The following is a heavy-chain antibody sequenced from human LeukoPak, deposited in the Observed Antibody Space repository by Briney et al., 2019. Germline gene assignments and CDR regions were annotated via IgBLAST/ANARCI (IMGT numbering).Heavy chain of an antibody. CDR2: IGPDGGGI. Sequence: GGSLRLSCSASGFSLTTYPMAWVRQAAGKGLEWVSVIGPDGGGIQYVDSVKGRFTISRDNAKNSLYLQMNSLRAEDTAVYYCARALADDFWSGYYSPPDYWGQGTLVTVSS. CDR1: GFSLTTYP. J-gene: IGHJ4*02. D-gene: IGHD3-3*01. V-gene: IGHV3-23*01. CDR3: ARALADDFWSGYYSPPDY.